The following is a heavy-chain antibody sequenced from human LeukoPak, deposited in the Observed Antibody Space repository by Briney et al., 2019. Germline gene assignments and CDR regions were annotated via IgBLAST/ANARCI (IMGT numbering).Heavy chain of an antibody. D-gene: IGHD2-15*01. CDR3: VRDTSYCSGGRCFATYSFDY. CDR1: GFTFSNYA. V-gene: IGHV3-64D*09. CDR2: ISSTGGST. J-gene: IGHJ4*02. Sequence: GGSLRLSCSASGFTFSNYAMHWVRQAPGKGLECISTISSTGGSTYYADSVKGRFTISGDNSKNTLYLQMSSLRAEDTAVYYCVRDTSYCSGGRCFATYSFDYWGQGTRVTVSS.